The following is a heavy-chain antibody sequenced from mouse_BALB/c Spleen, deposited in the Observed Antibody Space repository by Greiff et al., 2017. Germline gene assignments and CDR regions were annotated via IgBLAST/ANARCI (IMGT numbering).Heavy chain of an antibody. Sequence: ESGPGLVKPSQSLSLTCSVTGYSITSGYYWNWIRQFPGNKLEWMGYISYDGSNNYNPSLKNRISITRDTSKNQFFLKLNSVTTEDTATYYCARDFLSGWFAYWGQGTLVTVSA. D-gene: IGHD3-1*01. J-gene: IGHJ3*01. V-gene: IGHV3-6*02. CDR3: ARDFLSGWFAY. CDR2: ISYDGSN. CDR1: GYSITSGYY.